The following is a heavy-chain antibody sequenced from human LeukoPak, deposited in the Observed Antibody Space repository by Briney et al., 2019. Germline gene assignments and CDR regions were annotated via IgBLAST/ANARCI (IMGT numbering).Heavy chain of an antibody. V-gene: IGHV3-7*01. D-gene: IGHD2-21*01. CDR1: GFTFSIYW. Sequence: GGSLRLSCAASGFTFSIYWMTWVRQAPGKGLEWVANIKQDGRESQKYYVDSVKGRFTISRDNAKNSLYLQMNSLRADDTAVYYCARVLGGYSYVYGPDFDYWGQGTRVTVSS. CDR3: ARVLGGYSYVYGPDFDY. CDR2: IKQDGRESQK. J-gene: IGHJ4*02.